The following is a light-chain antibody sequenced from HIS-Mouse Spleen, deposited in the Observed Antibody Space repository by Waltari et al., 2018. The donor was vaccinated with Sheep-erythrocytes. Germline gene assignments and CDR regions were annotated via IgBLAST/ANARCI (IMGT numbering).Light chain of an antibody. Sequence: SYELTQPPSVSVSPGQTASITFSGDKLGDKYACWYQQKPGQSPVLVIYQDSKRPSGIPERFSGSKSGNTATLTISGTQAMDEADYYCQAWDSSTAWVFGGGTKLTVL. J-gene: IGLJ3*02. CDR3: QAWDSSTAWV. V-gene: IGLV3-1*01. CDR1: KLGDKY. CDR2: QDS.